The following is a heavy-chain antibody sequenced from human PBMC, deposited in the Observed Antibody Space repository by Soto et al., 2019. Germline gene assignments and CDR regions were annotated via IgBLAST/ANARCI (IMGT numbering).Heavy chain of an antibody. J-gene: IGHJ4*02. CDR2: IYYSGRT. V-gene: IGHV4-59*08. CDR1: GGSISSYY. D-gene: IGHD6-19*01. Sequence: QVQLQESGPGLVKPSETLSLTCTVSGGSISSYYWSWIRQPPGKGLEWIGYIYYSGRTNYNPSLRSRVTISVDTSKNQFSLKLSSVTAADTAVYYCARHPGIAVAAGYFDYWGQGTLVTVSS. CDR3: ARHPGIAVAAGYFDY.